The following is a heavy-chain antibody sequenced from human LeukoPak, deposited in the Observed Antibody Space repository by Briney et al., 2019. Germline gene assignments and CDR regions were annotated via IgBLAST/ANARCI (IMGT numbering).Heavy chain of an antibody. CDR2: IYYSGST. CDR1: GGSISSYY. J-gene: IGHJ4*02. D-gene: IGHD3-3*01. CDR3: ASRSSIWSGYQDTLYYFDS. V-gene: IGHV4-59*01. Sequence: SGTLSLTCTVSGGSISSYYWSWIRQPPGKRLEWIGHIYYSGSTNYNPSLKSRVTISVGTSKNQFSLKLSSVTAADTAVYYCASRSSIWSGYQDTLYYFDSWGQGTLVTVSS.